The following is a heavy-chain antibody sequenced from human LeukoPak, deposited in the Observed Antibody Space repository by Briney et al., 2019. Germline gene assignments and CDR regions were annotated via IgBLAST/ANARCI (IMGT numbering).Heavy chain of an antibody. Sequence: PSETLSLTCTVSGGSISSSSYYWGWIRQPPGKGLEWIGSIYYSGGTYYNPSLKSRVTISVDTSKNQFSLKLSSVTAADTAVYYCARSDYGDYVVPRYYFDYWGQGILVTVSS. D-gene: IGHD4-17*01. V-gene: IGHV4-39*07. J-gene: IGHJ4*02. CDR1: GGSISSSSYY. CDR3: ARSDYGDYVVPRYYFDY. CDR2: IYYSGGT.